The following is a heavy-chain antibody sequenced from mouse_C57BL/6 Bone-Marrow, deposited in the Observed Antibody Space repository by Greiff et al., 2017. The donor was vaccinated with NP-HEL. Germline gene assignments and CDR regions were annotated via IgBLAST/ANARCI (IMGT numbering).Heavy chain of an antibody. CDR1: GYTFTDYE. V-gene: IGHV1-15*01. Sequence: VQLQQSGAELVRPGASVTLSCKASGYTFTDYEMHWVKQTPVHGLEWIGAIDPETGGTAYNQKFKGKAILTADKSSSTAYMELRSLTSEDSAVYYCTRSPINYYGRPYFDCWGQGTTLTVSS. J-gene: IGHJ2*01. CDR3: TRSPINYYGRPYFDC. CDR2: IDPETGGT. D-gene: IGHD1-1*01.